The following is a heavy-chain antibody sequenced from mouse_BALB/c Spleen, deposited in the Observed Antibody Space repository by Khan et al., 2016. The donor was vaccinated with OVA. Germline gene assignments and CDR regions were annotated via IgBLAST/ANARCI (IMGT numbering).Heavy chain of an antibody. D-gene: IGHD1-1*01. CDR3: AKKITTVDYYAMDY. Sequence: QVQLKESGPGLVQSSQSLSITCTVSGFSLTSYGVHWVRQSPGKGLEWLGVIWRGGSTDYNAAFMSRLSITKDNSKSQVFFKMNSLQADDTAIYYCAKKITTVDYYAMDYWGQGTSVTVSS. V-gene: IGHV2-5*01. CDR1: GFSLTSYG. CDR2: IWRGGST. J-gene: IGHJ4*01.